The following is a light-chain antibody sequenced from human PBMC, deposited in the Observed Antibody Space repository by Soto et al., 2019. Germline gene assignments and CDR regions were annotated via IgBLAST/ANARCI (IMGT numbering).Light chain of an antibody. V-gene: IGKV1-12*01. J-gene: IGKJ2*01. CDR3: QQGNSFPYT. CDR2: AAS. CDR1: QGISSR. Sequence: DIPMTQSPPSVSASVGHRDTITCRASQGISSRLAWYQQKPGKAPKLLIYAASSLQSSVPSRFSSSASGTDFTLPISNLQAEDFATDYCQQGNSFPYTVGQGMKMEIK.